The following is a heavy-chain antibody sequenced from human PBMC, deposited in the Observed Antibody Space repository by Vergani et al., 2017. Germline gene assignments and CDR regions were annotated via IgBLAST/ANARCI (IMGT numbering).Heavy chain of an antibody. Sequence: EVQLLESGGGLVQPGGSLRLSCAASGFTFSSYAMSWVRQAPGKGLEWVSAISGSGGSTYYADSVKGRFTISRDNSKNTLYLQMNSLRAEDTAVYYCAKSLLVLGGFNNWFDPWGQGTLVTVSS. V-gene: IGHV3-23*01. CDR3: AKSLLVLGGFNNWFDP. J-gene: IGHJ5*02. D-gene: IGHD2-21*02. CDR1: GFTFSSYA. CDR2: ISGSGGST.